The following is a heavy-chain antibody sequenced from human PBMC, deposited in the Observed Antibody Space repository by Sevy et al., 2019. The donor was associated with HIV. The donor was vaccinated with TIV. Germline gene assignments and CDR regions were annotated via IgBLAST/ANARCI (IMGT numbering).Heavy chain of an antibody. Sequence: GGSLRLSCAASGFSFSSYWMSWVRQAPGKGLEWVATMKQDGTEKDYVDSVKGRFTISRDNTKSSLFLQMNGLSAEDTAVYYCVREGLGGYSYSLDCWGQGTLVTVSS. J-gene: IGHJ4*02. CDR2: MKQDGTEK. CDR1: GFSFSSYW. D-gene: IGHD5-18*01. CDR3: VREGLGGYSYSLDC. V-gene: IGHV3-7*01.